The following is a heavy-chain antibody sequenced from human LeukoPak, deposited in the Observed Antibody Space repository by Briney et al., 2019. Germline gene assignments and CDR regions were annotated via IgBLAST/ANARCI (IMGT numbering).Heavy chain of an antibody. CDR2: FYGSGSA. D-gene: IGHD3-3*01. Sequence: ASETLSLTCAVSGGSISNAAYYWSWIRQPPGKGLEWIGYFYGSGSASYNPSLKSRVTISVDRSNNQFSLKMSSVTAADTAVYYCARRVLRFLERVWFDPWGQGTLVTVSS. CDR3: ARRVLRFLERVWFDP. CDR1: GGSISNAAYY. J-gene: IGHJ5*02. V-gene: IGHV4-30-2*01.